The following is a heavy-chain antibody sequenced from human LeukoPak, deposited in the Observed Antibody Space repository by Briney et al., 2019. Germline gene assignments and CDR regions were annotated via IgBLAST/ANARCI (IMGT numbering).Heavy chain of an antibody. D-gene: IGHD3-10*01. CDR2: ISGSGGST. CDR1: GFTFSSYA. V-gene: IGHV3-23*01. J-gene: IGHJ3*02. CDR3: ATVLLWFGDRAFDI. Sequence: QSGRSLRLSCAASGFTFSSYAMSWVRQAPGKGLEWVSAISGSGGSTYYADSVKGRFTISRDNSKNTLYLQMNSLRAEDTAVYYCATVLLWFGDRAFDIWGQGTMVTVSS.